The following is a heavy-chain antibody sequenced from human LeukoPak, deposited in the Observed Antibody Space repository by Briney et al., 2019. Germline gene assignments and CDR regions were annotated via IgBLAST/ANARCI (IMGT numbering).Heavy chain of an antibody. D-gene: IGHD1-26*01. J-gene: IGHJ4*02. Sequence: PGGSLRLSCAASGFTFDDYGMSWVRQAPGKGLEWVSGINWNGGSTTYADSVKGRFTISRDNAKNTLYLQMTSLRAEDTAVYYCARGGSGNFYYWGQGTLVTVSS. CDR1: GFTFDDYG. CDR2: INWNGGST. CDR3: ARGGSGNFYY. V-gene: IGHV3-20*04.